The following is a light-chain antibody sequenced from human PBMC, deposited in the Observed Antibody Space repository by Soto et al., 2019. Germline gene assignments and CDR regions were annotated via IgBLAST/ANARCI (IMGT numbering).Light chain of an antibody. CDR3: SSYTSSVTVA. J-gene: IGLJ2*01. CDR1: SGDVGGYNS. CDR2: EVS. V-gene: IGLV2-14*01. Sequence: QSALTQPASASGSPGQSITISCTGTSGDVGGYNSVSWYQQHPGKAPKLMIYEVSNRPSGVSNRFSGSKSGNTASLTISGLQAEDEADYYFSSYTSSVTVAFGGGTKLTVL.